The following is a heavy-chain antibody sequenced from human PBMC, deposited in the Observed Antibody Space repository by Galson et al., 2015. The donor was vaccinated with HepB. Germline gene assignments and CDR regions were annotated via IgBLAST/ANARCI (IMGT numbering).Heavy chain of an antibody. D-gene: IGHD6-13*01. J-gene: IGHJ3*02. CDR1: GYTFTGYY. CDR2: INPNSGGT. V-gene: IGHV1-2*02. Sequence: SVKVSCKASGYTFTGYYMHWVRQAPGQGLEWMGWINPNSGGTNYAQKFQGRVTMTRDTSISTAYMELSRLRSDDTAVYYCARDSSSWYDPHIEGGAFDTWGQGTMVTVSS. CDR3: ARDSSSWYDPHIEGGAFDT.